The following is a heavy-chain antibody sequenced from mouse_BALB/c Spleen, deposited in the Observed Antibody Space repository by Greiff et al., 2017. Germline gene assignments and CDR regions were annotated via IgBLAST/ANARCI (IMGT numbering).Heavy chain of an antibody. CDR1: GFTFSSFG. CDR3: ARGVYDGYYYYDY. D-gene: IGHD2-3*01. CDR2: ISSGSSTI. Sequence: LVGSGGGLVQPGGSRELSCAASGFTFSSFGMHWVRQAPEKGLEWVAYISSGSSTIYYADTVKGRFTISRDNPKNTLFLQMTSLRSEDTAMYYCARGVYDGYYYYDYWGQGTTLTVSS. V-gene: IGHV5-17*02. J-gene: IGHJ2*01.